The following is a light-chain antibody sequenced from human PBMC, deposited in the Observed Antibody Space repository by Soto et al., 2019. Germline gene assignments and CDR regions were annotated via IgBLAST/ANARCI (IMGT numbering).Light chain of an antibody. CDR1: QLVLGGY. CDR3: QQYDTFTRT. CDR2: CSS. Sequence: DRVTLPCGGRQLVLGGYLRWYQQKHVQAPRLLIYCSSSMATGIPDRFSGSGSGTEFTLTISSLHPDYFANFYCQQYDTFTRTFGQGTKVDIK. J-gene: IGKJ1*01. V-gene: IGKV3D-7*01.